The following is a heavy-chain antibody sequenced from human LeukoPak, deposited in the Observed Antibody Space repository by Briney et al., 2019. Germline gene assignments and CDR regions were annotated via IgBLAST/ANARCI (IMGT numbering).Heavy chain of an antibody. D-gene: IGHD6-13*01. CDR2: INPNSGGT. J-gene: IGHJ6*03. CDR3: ARGSGSSWSPGPGGYYMDV. CDR1: RYTFTGYY. Sequence: ASVKVSCKASRYTFTGYYLHWVRQAPGQGLEWMGWINPNSGGTNYAQKFQGRVTMTRDTSISTAYMELSRLRSDDTAVYYCARGSGSSWSPGPGGYYMDVWGKGATVTVSS. V-gene: IGHV1-2*02.